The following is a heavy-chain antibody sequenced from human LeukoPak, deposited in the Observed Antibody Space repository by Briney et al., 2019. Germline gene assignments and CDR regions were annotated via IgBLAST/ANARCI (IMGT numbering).Heavy chain of an antibody. D-gene: IGHD4-23*01. V-gene: IGHV4-38-2*01. Sequence: SETLSLTCSVSGYSIGTGNYWAWVRQPPGKGLEWIGCVFHSGTHYKSSLASRATISMDTSANQFSLKLTSMTAADSAFYYCTKTSGGGGHDSWGQGILVTVSS. CDR1: GYSIGTGNY. J-gene: IGHJ5*01. CDR3: TKTSGGGGHDS. CDR2: VFHSGT.